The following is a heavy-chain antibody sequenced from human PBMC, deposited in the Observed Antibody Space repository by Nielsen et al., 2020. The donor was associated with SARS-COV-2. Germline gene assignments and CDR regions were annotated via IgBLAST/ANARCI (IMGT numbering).Heavy chain of an antibody. Sequence: GGSLRLSCAASGFTFDDYAMHWVRQAPGKGLEWVSGISWNSGSIGYADSVKGRFTISRDNAKNSLYLQMNNLRAEDTAVYYCAKDQPYYYDSSGYSWGYWGQGTLVTVSS. D-gene: IGHD3-22*01. CDR1: GFTFDDYA. V-gene: IGHV3-9*01. CDR3: AKDQPYYYDSSGYSWGY. J-gene: IGHJ4*02. CDR2: ISWNSGSI.